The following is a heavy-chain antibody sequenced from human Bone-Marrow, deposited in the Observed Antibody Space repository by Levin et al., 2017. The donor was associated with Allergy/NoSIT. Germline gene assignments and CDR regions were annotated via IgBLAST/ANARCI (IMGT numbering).Heavy chain of an antibody. J-gene: IGHJ2*01. CDR3: ARASKYYDILTGYATNWYFDR. CDR2: IYYSGST. CDR1: GGSISSYY. D-gene: IGHD3-9*01. V-gene: IGHV4-59*08. Sequence: SETLSLTCTVSGGSISSYYWSWIRQPPGKGLEWIGYIYYSGSTNYNPSLKSRVTISVDTSKNQFSLKLSSVTAADTAVYYCARASKYYDILTGYATNWYFDRWGRGTLVTVSS.